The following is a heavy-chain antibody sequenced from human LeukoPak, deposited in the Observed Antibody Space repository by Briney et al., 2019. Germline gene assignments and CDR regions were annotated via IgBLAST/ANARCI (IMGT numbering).Heavy chain of an antibody. CDR1: GFTFASYS. Sequence: GVSLRLSCAASGFTFASYSMNWVRQAPGKGLEWVSTISSGGGSTYYADSVTGRFTISRDNSKNTLYLQVNSLRAEDTAVYYCAKGGKWDVTPFDYWGQGTLVTVSS. J-gene: IGHJ4*02. D-gene: IGHD1-26*01. V-gene: IGHV3-23*01. CDR2: ISSGGGST. CDR3: AKGGKWDVTPFDY.